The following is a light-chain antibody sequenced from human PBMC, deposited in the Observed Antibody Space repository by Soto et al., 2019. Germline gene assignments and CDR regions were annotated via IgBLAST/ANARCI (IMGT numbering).Light chain of an antibody. J-gene: IGLJ2*01. Sequence: QSALTQPASVSGSPGQSITISCTGTSSDVGSYNLVSWYQQHPGKAPKLMIYEGSKRPSGVSNRFSGSKPGNTSSLTISGLQAEDEADYYCCSYARSSTVVFGGGTKLTVL. V-gene: IGLV2-23*01. CDR1: SSDVGSYNL. CDR2: EGS. CDR3: CSYARSSTVV.